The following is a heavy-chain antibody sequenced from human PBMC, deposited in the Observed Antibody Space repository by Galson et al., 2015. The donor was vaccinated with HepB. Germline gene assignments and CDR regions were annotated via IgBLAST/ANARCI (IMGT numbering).Heavy chain of an antibody. CDR3: ARRNYYDSSGLGD. D-gene: IGHD3-22*01. V-gene: IGHV4-39*01. J-gene: IGHJ4*02. CDR2: IYYSGST. CDR1: GGSISSSSYY. Sequence: SETLSLTCTVSGGSISSSSYYWGWIRQPPGKGLEWIGSIYYSGSTYYNPSLKSRVTISVDTSKNQFSLKLSSVTAADTAVYYCARRNYYDSSGLGDWGQGTLVTVSS.